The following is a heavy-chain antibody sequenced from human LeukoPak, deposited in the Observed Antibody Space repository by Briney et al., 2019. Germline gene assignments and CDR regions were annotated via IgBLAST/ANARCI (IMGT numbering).Heavy chain of an antibody. J-gene: IGHJ1*01. Sequence: SETLSLTCSVSGDSVSRSDSYWDWIRQPPGKGLEWIGTIYHSGRTYYSPSLKSRATMSVDPSNSQFSLNLRSVTAADTAVYYCARRRYYDGSGYLEWGQGTLLSVSS. CDR2: IYHSGRT. CDR3: ARRRYYDGSGYLE. CDR1: GDSVSRSDSY. D-gene: IGHD3-22*01. V-gene: IGHV4-39*01.